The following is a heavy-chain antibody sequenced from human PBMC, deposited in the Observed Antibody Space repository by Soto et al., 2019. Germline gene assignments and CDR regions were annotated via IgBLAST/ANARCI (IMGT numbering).Heavy chain of an antibody. CDR2: IYPGDSDT. V-gene: IGHV5-51*01. J-gene: IGHJ4*02. CDR1: GYSFTSYW. D-gene: IGHD2-15*01. CDR3: ARGYCSGRSCYSRLYFDY. Sequence: LGESLKISCNGSGYSFTSYWIGWVRQMPGKGLEWMGIIYPGDSDTRYSPSFQGQVTISADKSISTAYLQWSSLKASDTAMYYCARGYCSGRSCYSRLYFDYWGQGTLVTVYS.